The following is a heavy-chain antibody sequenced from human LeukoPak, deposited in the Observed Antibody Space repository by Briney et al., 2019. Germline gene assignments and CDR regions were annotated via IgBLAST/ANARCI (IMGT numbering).Heavy chain of an antibody. CDR3: ARLSQRSGYFDY. CDR2: IYYSGST. Sequence: SETLSLTCTVSGGSISSYYWSWIRQPPGKGLEWIGYIYYSGSTNYNPSLKSRVTISVDTSKNQFSLKLSSVTAADTAVYYCARLSQRSGYFDYWGQGTLVTVSS. D-gene: IGHD1-26*01. V-gene: IGHV4-59*01. CDR1: GGSISSYY. J-gene: IGHJ4*02.